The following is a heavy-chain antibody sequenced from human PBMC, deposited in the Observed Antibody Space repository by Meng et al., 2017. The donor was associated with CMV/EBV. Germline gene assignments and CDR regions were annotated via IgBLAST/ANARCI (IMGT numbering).Heavy chain of an antibody. D-gene: IGHD1-20*01. CDR2: IIRIFCTA. Sequence: VHLGLSGADCEKAGLSVKGACKASGGTYTSCAISWVRQAPGLGLAWIGGIIRIFCTAKYAQKFQGRVKITAEESTSTAYMEMRSLRSEDTAVYYRAKAGNTWNDVPFDYWGQGTLVTVSS. CDR3: AKAGNTWNDVPFDY. J-gene: IGHJ4*02. CDR1: GGTYTSCA. V-gene: IGHV1-69*12.